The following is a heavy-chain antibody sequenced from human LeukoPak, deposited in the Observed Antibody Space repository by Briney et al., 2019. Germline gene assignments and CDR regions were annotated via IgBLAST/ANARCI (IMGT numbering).Heavy chain of an antibody. CDR3: ARVLGQQLVRGWFDP. V-gene: IGHV1-69*05. Sequence: SVKVSCKASGGTFSSYAISWVRQAPGQGLEWMGGIIPILGTANYAQKFQGRVTITTDESTSTAYMELSSLRSEDTAAYYCARVLGQQLVRGWFDPWGQGTLVTVSS. D-gene: IGHD6-13*01. J-gene: IGHJ5*02. CDR1: GGTFSSYA. CDR2: IIPILGTA.